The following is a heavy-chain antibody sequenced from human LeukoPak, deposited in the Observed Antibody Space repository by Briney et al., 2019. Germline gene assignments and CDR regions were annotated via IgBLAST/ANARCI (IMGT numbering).Heavy chain of an antibody. CDR2: IRDDGSNK. CDR3: AKDPYSSSWYGRFQH. Sequence: PGGSLRLSCAASGVTFSSYGMHWVRQAPGKGLEWVAFIRDDGSNKYYADSVKGRFTISRDNSKNTLYLQMNSLRAEDTAVYYCAKDPYSSSWYGRFQHWGQGTLVTVSS. CDR1: GVTFSSYG. D-gene: IGHD6-13*01. J-gene: IGHJ1*01. V-gene: IGHV3-30*02.